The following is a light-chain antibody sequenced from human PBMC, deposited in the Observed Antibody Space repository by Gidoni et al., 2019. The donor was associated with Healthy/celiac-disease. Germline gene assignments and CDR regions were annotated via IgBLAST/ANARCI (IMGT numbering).Light chain of an antibody. Sequence: EIVLTQSPATLSLSPGERATLSCRASQSVSSYLAWYQQKPGQAPRLLNYDASNRANGIPARFSGSGSGTDFTLTISSLEPEDFAVYYCQQRSNWPQITFGQGTRLEIK. J-gene: IGKJ5*01. CDR3: QQRSNWPQIT. CDR1: QSVSSY. V-gene: IGKV3-11*01. CDR2: DAS.